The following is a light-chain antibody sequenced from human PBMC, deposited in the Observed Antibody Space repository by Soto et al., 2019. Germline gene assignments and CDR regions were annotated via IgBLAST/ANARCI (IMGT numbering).Light chain of an antibody. Sequence: EIVLTQSPATLSLSPGETATLSCRASQCVSGYIGWYQQKPGQAPRLLIYADSNRATGIPARFSGSGSGTDFTLTISSLEPEDFSVYYCQQRYNWPITFGQGTRLEIK. CDR3: QQRYNWPIT. CDR1: QCVSGY. V-gene: IGKV3-11*01. CDR2: ADS. J-gene: IGKJ5*01.